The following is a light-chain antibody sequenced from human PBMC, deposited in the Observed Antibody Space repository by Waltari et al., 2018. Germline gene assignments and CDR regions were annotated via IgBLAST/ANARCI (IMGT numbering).Light chain of an antibody. CDR2: VAS. J-gene: IGKJ1*01. CDR1: QNINTF. V-gene: IGKV1-39*01. Sequence: DIQMTQSPSSLSASVGDRVPITCRASQNINTFLNWYQQKPAKPPKLLIYVASNLQRGVPSRFSGTGSGTDFTLTITSLQPEDFATYYCHQSYTSPQTFGQGTKVDIK. CDR3: HQSYTSPQT.